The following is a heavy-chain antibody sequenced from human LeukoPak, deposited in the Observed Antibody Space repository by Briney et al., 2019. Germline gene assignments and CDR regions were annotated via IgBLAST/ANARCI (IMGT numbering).Heavy chain of an antibody. CDR3: ARDRAGQTFDP. CDR2: IKSKANGETI. J-gene: IGHJ5*02. Sequence: GGSLRLSCAGFGFIFSNAWMSWVRQAPGKGLEWVGRIKSKANGETIDYAAPVRGRFTISRDNSKNTLYLQMNSLRAEDTAVYYCARDRAGQTFDPWGQGTLVTVSS. CDR1: GFIFSNAW. V-gene: IGHV3-15*01.